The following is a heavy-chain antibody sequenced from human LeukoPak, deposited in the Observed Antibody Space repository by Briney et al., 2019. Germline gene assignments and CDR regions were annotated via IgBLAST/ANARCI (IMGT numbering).Heavy chain of an antibody. CDR2: ISSSSSYI. D-gene: IGHD5-18*01. J-gene: IGHJ4*02. Sequence: GGSLRLSCAASGFTFSSYSMNWVRQAPGKGLEWVSSISSSSSYIYYADSVKGRFTISRDNAKNSLYLQMNSLRAEDTAVYYCARAGIQLWLPAPPSDYWGQGTLVTVSS. CDR3: ARAGIQLWLPAPPSDY. V-gene: IGHV3-21*01. CDR1: GFTFSSYS.